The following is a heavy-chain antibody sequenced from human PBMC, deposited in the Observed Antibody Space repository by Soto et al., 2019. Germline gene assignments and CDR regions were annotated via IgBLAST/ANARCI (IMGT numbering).Heavy chain of an antibody. V-gene: IGHV4-31*03. CDR2: IYYSGST. Sequence: KPSETLSLTCTVSGGSISSGGYYWSWIRQHPGKGLEWIGYIYYSGSTYYNPSLKSRVTISVDTSKNQFSLKLSSVTAADTAVYYCARDHVNIPSRTHYYGMDVWGQGTTVTVSS. CDR1: GGSISSGGYY. CDR3: ARDHVNIPSRTHYYGMDV. J-gene: IGHJ6*02.